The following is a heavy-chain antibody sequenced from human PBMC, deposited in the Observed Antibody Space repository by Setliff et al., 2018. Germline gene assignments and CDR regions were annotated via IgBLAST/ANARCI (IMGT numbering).Heavy chain of an antibody. Sequence: SETLSLTCAVYGGSFSGYYWSWIRQPPGKGLEWIGEINHSGSTNYNPSLKSRVTISVDTSKNQFSLTLSSVTAADTAVYYCARDRGYCSSTACYPYIPGLDVWGQGTMVTVSS. CDR2: INHSGST. CDR3: ARDRGYCSSTACYPYIPGLDV. J-gene: IGHJ3*01. D-gene: IGHD2-2*01. V-gene: IGHV4-34*01. CDR1: GGSFSGYY.